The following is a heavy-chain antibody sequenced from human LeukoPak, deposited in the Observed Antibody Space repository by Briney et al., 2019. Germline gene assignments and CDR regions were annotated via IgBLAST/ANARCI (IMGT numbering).Heavy chain of an antibody. CDR3: ARIDYDSSGYYSHYFDY. V-gene: IGHV4-38-2*01. D-gene: IGHD3-22*01. J-gene: IGHJ4*02. CDR1: GYSVSSGYY. Sequence: SETLSLTCAVSGYSVSSGYYWGWIRQPPGKGLEWIGSIYHSGSTYYNPSLKSRVTISVDTSKNQFSLKLSSVTAADTAVYYCARIDYDSSGYYSHYFDYWGQGTLVTVSS. CDR2: IYHSGST.